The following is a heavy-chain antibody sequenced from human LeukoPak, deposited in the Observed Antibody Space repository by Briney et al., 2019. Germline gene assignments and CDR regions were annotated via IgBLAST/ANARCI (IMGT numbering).Heavy chain of an antibody. CDR2: IRSKAYGGTT. CDR1: GFTFGDYA. V-gene: IGHV3-49*04. CDR3: TRVRYYFDY. J-gene: IGHJ4*02. Sequence: PGGSLRLSCTASGFTFGDYAMSGVRQAPGKGLEGVGFIRSKAYGGTTEYAASVKGRFTISRDDSKSIAYLQMNSLKTEDTAVYYCTRVRYYFDYWGQGTLVTVSS.